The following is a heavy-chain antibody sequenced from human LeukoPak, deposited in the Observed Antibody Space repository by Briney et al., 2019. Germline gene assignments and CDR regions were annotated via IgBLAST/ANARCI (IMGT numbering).Heavy chain of an antibody. Sequence: GGSLRLSCAASGFTVSSNYMSWVRQAPGKGLEWVSVIYSGGSTYYADSVKGRFTISRDNSKNTLYLQMTSLRAEDTAVYYCARDAPRLGYDYWGQGTLVTVSS. CDR1: GFTVSSNY. V-gene: IGHV3-53*01. CDR2: IYSGGST. J-gene: IGHJ4*02. D-gene: IGHD3-16*01. CDR3: ARDAPRLGYDY.